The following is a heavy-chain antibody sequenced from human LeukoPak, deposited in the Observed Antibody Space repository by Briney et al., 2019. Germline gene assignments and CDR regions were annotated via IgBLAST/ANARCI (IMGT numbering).Heavy chain of an antibody. V-gene: IGHV4-34*01. CDR3: ARTATEGEKDFWSGLLDYYYYYYMDV. J-gene: IGHJ6*03. CDR2: INHSGST. D-gene: IGHD3-3*01. CDR1: GGSFSGYY. Sequence: PSETLSLTCAVYGGSFSGYYWSWIRQPPGKGLEWIGEINHSGSTNYDPSLKSRVTISVDTSKNQFSLKLSSVTAADTAVYYCARTATEGEKDFWSGLLDYYYYYYMDVWGKGTTVTVSS.